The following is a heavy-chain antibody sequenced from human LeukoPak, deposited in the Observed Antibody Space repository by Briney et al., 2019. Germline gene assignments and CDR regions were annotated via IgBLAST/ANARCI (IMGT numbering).Heavy chain of an antibody. J-gene: IGHJ5*02. CDR2: IIPILGIA. CDR3: ARDQRYYYGSGSYSWFDP. V-gene: IGHV1-69*04. D-gene: IGHD3-10*01. CDR1: GGTFSSYA. Sequence: ASVKVSCKASGGTFSSYAISWVRQAPGQGLEWMGRIIPILGIANYAQKFQGRVTITADKSTSTACMELSSLRSEDTAVYYCARDQRYYYGSGSYSWFDPWGQGTLVTVSS.